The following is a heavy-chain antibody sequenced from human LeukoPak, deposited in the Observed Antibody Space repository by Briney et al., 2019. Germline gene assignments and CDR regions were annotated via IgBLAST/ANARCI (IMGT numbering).Heavy chain of an antibody. V-gene: IGHV4-61*08. CDR1: GGSVSSGGHY. Sequence: SETLSLTCTVSGGSVSSGGHYWSWIRQHPGKGLEWIGYIYYSGSTNYNPSLKSRVTISVDTSKNQFSLKLSSVTAADTAVYYCARVGGTNYYYYGMDVWGQGTTVTVSS. D-gene: IGHD4-23*01. CDR3: ARVGGTNYYYYGMDV. J-gene: IGHJ6*02. CDR2: IYYSGST.